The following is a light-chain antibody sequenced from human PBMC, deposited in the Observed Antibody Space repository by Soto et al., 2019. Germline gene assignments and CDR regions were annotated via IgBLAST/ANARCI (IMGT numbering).Light chain of an antibody. CDR1: HSLVHSDGNTY. J-gene: IGKJ5*01. CDR2: KVS. CDR3: VQGTHWPIT. Sequence: DVVMTQTPLSLSVAPGQPASISCWSSHSLVHSDGNTYLSWLHQRPGQSPRRLIYKVSNRDSGVPDRFSGSRSGTDFTLKISRVEAEDVGVYYCVQGTHWPITFGQGTRLEIK. V-gene: IGKV2-30*02.